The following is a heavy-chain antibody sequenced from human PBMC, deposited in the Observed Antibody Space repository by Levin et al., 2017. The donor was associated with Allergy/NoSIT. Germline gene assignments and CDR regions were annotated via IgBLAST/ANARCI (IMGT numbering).Heavy chain of an antibody. J-gene: IGHJ4*02. CDR1: GFIFSDYY. V-gene: IGHV3-11*01. CDR2: MSTSGKVI. Sequence: GGSLRLSCVASGFIFSDYYMTWIRQAPGKGLEWVSYMSTSGKVIYYADSVKGRFTISRDNAENSLYLQMNSLRAEDTAVYYCARGLREVVYYFDCWGQGTLVTVSS. CDR3: ARGLREVVYYFDC. D-gene: IGHD2-21*01.